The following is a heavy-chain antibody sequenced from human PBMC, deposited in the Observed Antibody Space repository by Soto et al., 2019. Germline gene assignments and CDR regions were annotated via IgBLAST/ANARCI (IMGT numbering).Heavy chain of an antibody. CDR2: MSPSSGNT. CDR3: ARDSPSPPYFLDY. V-gene: IGHV1-8*01. D-gene: IGHD1-26*01. CDR1: GYTFTNSD. Sequence: GASVKVSCKASGYTFTNSDVNWVRQAPGQGLERMGWMSPSSGNTGYAQKFQGRVTLTRDTSMNTAYMELRSLTFEDTAVYYCARDSPSPPYFLDYWGQGTLVTVSS. J-gene: IGHJ4*02.